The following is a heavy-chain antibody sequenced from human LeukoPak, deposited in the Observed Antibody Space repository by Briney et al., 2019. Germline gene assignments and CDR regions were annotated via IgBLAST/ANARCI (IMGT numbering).Heavy chain of an antibody. CDR2: INPNSGGT. V-gene: IGHV1-2*02. CDR3: ARAPGYSSGGLPFGTY. D-gene: IGHD6-19*01. CDR1: GYTFTGYY. J-gene: IGHJ4*02. Sequence: ASVKVSCKASGYTFTGYYMHWVRQAPGQGLEWMGWINPNSGGTNYAQKFQGRVTMTRDTSISTAYMELSRLRSDDTAVYYCARAPGYSSGGLPFGTYWGQGTLVTVSS.